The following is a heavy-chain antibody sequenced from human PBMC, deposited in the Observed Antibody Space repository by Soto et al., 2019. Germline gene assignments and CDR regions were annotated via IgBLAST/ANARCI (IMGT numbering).Heavy chain of an antibody. Sequence: PSETLSLTCAVYGGSFSGYYWSWIRQPPGKGLEWIGEINHSGSTNYNPSLKSRVTISVDTYKNQFSLKLSSVTAADTAVYYCARGATFYCSSTSCYGAGANYYYYGKGVRGEGPTVPV. J-gene: IGHJ6*01. CDR1: GGSFSGYY. V-gene: IGHV4-34*01. CDR2: INHSGST. CDR3: ARGATFYCSSTSCYGAGANYYYYGKGV. D-gene: IGHD2-2*01.